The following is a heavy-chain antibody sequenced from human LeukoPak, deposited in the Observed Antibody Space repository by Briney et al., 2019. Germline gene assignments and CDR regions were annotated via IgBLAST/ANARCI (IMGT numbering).Heavy chain of an antibody. D-gene: IGHD6-19*01. CDR2: IYYSGST. CDR1: GGSFSGYY. Sequence: SETLSLTCAVYGGSFSGYYWSWIRQPPGKGLEWIGYIYYSGSTNYNPSLKSRVTISVDTSKNQFSLKLSSVTAADTAVYYCARSLYSSGWYGESYYFDYWGQGTLVTVSS. J-gene: IGHJ4*02. V-gene: IGHV4-59*08. CDR3: ARSLYSSGWYGESYYFDY.